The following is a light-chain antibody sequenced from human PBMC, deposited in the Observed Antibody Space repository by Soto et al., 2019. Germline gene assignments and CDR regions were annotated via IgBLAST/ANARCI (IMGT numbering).Light chain of an antibody. CDR1: QSVLYSSDNKNY. Sequence: DIVMTQSPDSLAVSLGEGATINCKSSQSVLYSSDNKNYLAWYQQKPGQPPKLLIYWASTRESGVPDRFSGSWAGKDFTLSISSLQAEDVAVYYCQQYYNTPWTFGQGTKVEIK. CDR3: QQYYNTPWT. V-gene: IGKV4-1*01. J-gene: IGKJ1*01. CDR2: WAS.